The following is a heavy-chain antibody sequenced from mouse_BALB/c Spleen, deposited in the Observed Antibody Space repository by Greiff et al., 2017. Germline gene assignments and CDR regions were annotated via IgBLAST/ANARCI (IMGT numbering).Heavy chain of an antibody. J-gene: IGHJ4*01. D-gene: IGHD1-1*01. V-gene: IGHV14-3*02. CDR3: ARGQDYYGSTYDYAMDY. Sequence: VQLQQSGAELVKPGASVKLSCTASGFNIKDTYMHWVKQRPEQGLEWIGRIDPANGNTKYDPKFQGKATITADTSSNTAYLQLSSLTSEDTAVYYCARGQDYYGSTYDYAMDYWGQGTSVTVAS. CDR2: IDPANGNT. CDR1: GFNIKDTY.